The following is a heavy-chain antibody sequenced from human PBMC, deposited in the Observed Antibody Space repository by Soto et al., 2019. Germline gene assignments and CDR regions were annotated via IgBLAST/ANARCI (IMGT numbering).Heavy chain of an antibody. D-gene: IGHD2-2*01. CDR3: ARSQGSSTSLEIYYYYYYGMDV. CDR2: IIPISGTA. V-gene: IGHV1-69*13. J-gene: IGHJ6*02. Sequence: ASVKVYCKASGGTFSSYAISWVRQAPGQGLEWMGGIIPISGTANYAQKFQGRVTITADESTSTVYMELSSLRSEDTAVYFCARSQGSSTSLEIYYYYYYGMDVWGQGTTVTISS. CDR1: GGTFSSYA.